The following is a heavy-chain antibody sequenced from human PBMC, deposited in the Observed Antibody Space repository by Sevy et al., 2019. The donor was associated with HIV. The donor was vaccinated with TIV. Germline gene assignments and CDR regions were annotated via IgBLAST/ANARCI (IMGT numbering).Heavy chain of an antibody. J-gene: IGHJ3*02. V-gene: IGHV3-48*02. D-gene: IGHD3-22*01. Sequence: GGSLRLSCAASGFTFSSYSMNWVRQAPGKGLEWVSYISSSSSTIYYADSVKGRFTISRDNAKNSLSLQMNSLRDEDTAVYYCARDRSYYYDSSGYFAFDIWGQGTMVTVSS. CDR2: ISSSSSTI. CDR3: ARDRSYYYDSSGYFAFDI. CDR1: GFTFSSYS.